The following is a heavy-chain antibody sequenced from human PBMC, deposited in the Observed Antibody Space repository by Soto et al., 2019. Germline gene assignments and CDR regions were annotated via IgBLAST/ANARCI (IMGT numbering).Heavy chain of an antibody. CDR2: IWYDGSNK. D-gene: IGHD3-10*01. CDR1: GFTFTSYG. J-gene: IGHJ4*02. V-gene: IGHV3-33*01. Sequence: SLRLACPASGFTFTSYGMHWVSQAPGKGLEWVAVIWYDGSNKYYADSVKVRFTISRDNSKNTLYLQMNSLRAEDTAVYYCARDGSRGDFDYWGQGTLVTVSS. CDR3: ARDGSRGDFDY.